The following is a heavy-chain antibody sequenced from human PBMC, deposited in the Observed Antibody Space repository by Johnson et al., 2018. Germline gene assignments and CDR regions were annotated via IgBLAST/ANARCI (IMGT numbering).Heavy chain of an antibody. D-gene: IGHD2-8*01. CDR2: INAGNGNT. CDR1: GYTFTSYA. V-gene: IGHV1-3*01. Sequence: QVQLVQSGAEVKKPGASVKVSCKASGYTFTSYAMHWVRQAPGQRLEWMGWINAGNGNTKYSQKFQGRVTITRDTSASTAYMELSSLRSEDTAVYYCARVHPPIMGYAVLTAGNYDSYMDGWGKGTTVTVSS. CDR3: ARVHPPIMGYAVLTAGNYDSYMDG. J-gene: IGHJ6*03.